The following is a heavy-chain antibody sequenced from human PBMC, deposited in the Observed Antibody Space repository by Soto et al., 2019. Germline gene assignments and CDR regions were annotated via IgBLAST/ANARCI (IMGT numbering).Heavy chain of an antibody. CDR3: ARGGDIVVVPAAIGGNWFDP. J-gene: IGHJ5*02. V-gene: IGHV4-31*03. Sequence: QVQLQESGPGLVKPSQTLSLTCTVSGGSISSGGYYWSWISQHPGKGLEWIGYIYYSGSTYYNPSLNSRRTVAVDKSKKQLSLKLSSVTAADTAVDYCARGGDIVVVPAAIGGNWFDPWGQGTLVTVSS. CDR1: GGSISSGGYY. CDR2: IYYSGST. D-gene: IGHD2-2*02.